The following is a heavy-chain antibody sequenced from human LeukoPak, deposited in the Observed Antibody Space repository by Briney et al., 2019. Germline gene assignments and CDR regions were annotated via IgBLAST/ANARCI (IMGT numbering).Heavy chain of an antibody. D-gene: IGHD5-12*01. CDR1: GYTFTSYG. V-gene: IGHV1-18*04. J-gene: IGHJ4*02. Sequence: ASVKVSCKASGYTFTSYGISWVRQAPGQGLEWMGWISAYNGNTNYAQKLQGRVTMTTDTSTSTAYVELRSLRSDDTAVYYCARVDIVATMAFDYWGQGTLVTVSS. CDR2: ISAYNGNT. CDR3: ARVDIVATMAFDY.